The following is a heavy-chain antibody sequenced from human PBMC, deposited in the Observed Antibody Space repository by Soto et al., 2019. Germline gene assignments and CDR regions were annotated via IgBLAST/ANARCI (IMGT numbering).Heavy chain of an antibody. CDR3: AKVFGDFSAYYYYGMDV. J-gene: IGHJ6*02. V-gene: IGHV3-30*18. D-gene: IGHD3-16*01. Sequence: QVQLVESGGGVVQPGRSLRLSCAASGFTFSSYGMHWVRQAPGKGLEWVAVISYDGSNKYYADSVKGRFTISRDNSKKTLYLKMNSLRAEDTAVYYCAKVFGDFSAYYYYGMDVWGQGTTVTVSS. CDR1: GFTFSSYG. CDR2: ISYDGSNK.